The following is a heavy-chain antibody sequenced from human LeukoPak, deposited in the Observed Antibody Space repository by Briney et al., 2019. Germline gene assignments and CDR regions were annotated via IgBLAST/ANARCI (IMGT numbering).Heavy chain of an antibody. D-gene: IGHD5-24*01. CDR1: GGSISSSSYY. J-gene: IGHJ4*02. V-gene: IGHV4-39*01. CDR2: IYYSGST. CDR3: ARMAKKPKYYFDY. Sequence: SETLSLTCTVSGGSISSSSYYWGWIRQPPGKGLEWIGSIYYSGSTYYNPSLKSRVTISVDTSKNQFSLKLSSVTAADTAVYYCARMAKKPKYYFDYWGQGTLVTVSS.